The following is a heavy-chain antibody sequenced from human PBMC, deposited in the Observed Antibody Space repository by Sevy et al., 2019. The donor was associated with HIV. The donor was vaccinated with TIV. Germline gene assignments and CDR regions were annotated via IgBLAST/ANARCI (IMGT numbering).Heavy chain of an antibody. CDR3: ARVKVRSNGWGYGRHFGMDV. CDR1: GFTFSNYA. Sequence: GGSLRLSCAASGFTFSNYAMHWVRQAPGKGLECVAIISFDRANKYYADSVKGRFTISRDNSKNTLFLQMNSLRADDTGLYYCARVKVRSNGWGYGRHFGMDVWGQGTTVTVSS. V-gene: IGHV3-30-3*01. CDR2: ISFDRANK. J-gene: IGHJ6*02. D-gene: IGHD6-19*01.